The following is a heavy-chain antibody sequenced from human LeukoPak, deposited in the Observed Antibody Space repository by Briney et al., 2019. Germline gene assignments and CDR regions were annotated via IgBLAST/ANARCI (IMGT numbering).Heavy chain of an antibody. J-gene: IGHJ5*02. CDR2: ISSSSSYI. Sequence: GGSLRLSCAASGFTFSSYAMSWVRQAPGKGLEWVSSISSSSSYISYADSVKGRFTISRDNSKNTLYLQMNSLRAEDTAVYYCAKSSSGWPYSWFDPWGQGTLVTVSS. D-gene: IGHD6-19*01. CDR1: GFTFSSYA. CDR3: AKSSSGWPYSWFDP. V-gene: IGHV3-23*01.